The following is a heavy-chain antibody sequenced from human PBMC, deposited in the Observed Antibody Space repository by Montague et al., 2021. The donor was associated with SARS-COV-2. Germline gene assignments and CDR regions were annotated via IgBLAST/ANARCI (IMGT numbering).Heavy chain of an antibody. Sequence: SLRLSCAASGFSFDDYAMHWGRQAPGKGLEWVSGISWNSGSLGYADSVKGRFTISRDNAKNSLYLQMNSLRAEDTALYYCAKDGVIAEYFQHWGQGTLVTVSS. V-gene: IGHV3-9*01. CDR3: AKDGVIAEYFQH. CDR1: GFSFDDYA. J-gene: IGHJ1*01. CDR2: ISWNSGSL.